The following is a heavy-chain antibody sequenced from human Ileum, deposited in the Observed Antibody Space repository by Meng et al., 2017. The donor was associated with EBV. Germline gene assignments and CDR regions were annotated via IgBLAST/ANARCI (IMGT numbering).Heavy chain of an antibody. Sequence: PSLTRCLSGASFASNSTTWYWSRKSQSRGIGRLGSTYYTSKWYTEYAVSVKSRITIKADTSKNQFSLQLNSVTPEDTAVYYCARGARLAPFDYWGQGTLVTVSS. V-gene: IGHV6-1*01. D-gene: IGHD6-19*01. CDR1: GASFASNSTT. J-gene: IGHJ4*02. CDR2: TYYTSKWYT. CDR3: ARGARLAPFDY.